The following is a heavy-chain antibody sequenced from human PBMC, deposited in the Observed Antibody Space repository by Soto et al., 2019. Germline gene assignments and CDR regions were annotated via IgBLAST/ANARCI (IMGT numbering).Heavy chain of an antibody. Sequence: PSETLSLTCTVSGGSISSSSYYWGWIRQPPGKGLEWIGSIYYSGSTYYNPPLKSRVTISVDTSKNQFSLKLSSVNAEDTAVYYCARGQFDDSSGGFDYWGQGTLVTVSS. J-gene: IGHJ4*02. CDR3: ARGQFDDSSGGFDY. V-gene: IGHV4-39*01. D-gene: IGHD3-22*01. CDR2: IYYSGST. CDR1: GGSISSSSYY.